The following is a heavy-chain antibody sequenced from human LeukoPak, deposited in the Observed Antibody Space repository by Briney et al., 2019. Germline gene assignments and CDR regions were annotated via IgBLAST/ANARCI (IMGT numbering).Heavy chain of an antibody. CDR1: GFTFSSYG. D-gene: IGHD2-2*01. CDR2: IWYDGSNK. Sequence: GGSLRLSCAASGFTFSSYGMHWVRQAPGKGLEWVAVIWYDGSNKYYADSVKGRFTISRDNSKNTLYLQMNSLRAEDTAVYYCARDRGIVVVPAARGELGMDVWGQGTTVTVSS. V-gene: IGHV3-33*01. J-gene: IGHJ6*02. CDR3: ARDRGIVVVPAARGELGMDV.